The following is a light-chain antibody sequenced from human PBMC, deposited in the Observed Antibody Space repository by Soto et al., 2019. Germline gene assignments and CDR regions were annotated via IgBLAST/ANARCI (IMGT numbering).Light chain of an antibody. V-gene: IGKV3-20*01. CDR1: QSVSSNN. J-gene: IGKJ3*01. Sequence: EIVLTQSPGTLSLSPGERATLSCRASQSVSSNNLAWYQQRPGQAPRVVIYGASTRATSIPERFSGSGSGTDFTLTISRLEPEDFAVYYCQQYGRSPFTFGPGTKWISN. CDR2: GAS. CDR3: QQYGRSPFT.